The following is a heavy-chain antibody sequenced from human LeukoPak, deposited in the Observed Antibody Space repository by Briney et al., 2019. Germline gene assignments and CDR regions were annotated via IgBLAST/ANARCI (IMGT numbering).Heavy chain of an antibody. V-gene: IGHV4-34*01. Sequence: SETLSLTCAVYGGSFSGYYWSWIRQPPGKGLEWIGEINHSGSTNYNPSLKSRVTISVDTSKNQFSLKLSSVTAADTAVYYCARVQGEGGKWLWEKTIDYWGQGTLVTVSS. CDR1: GGSFSGYY. J-gene: IGHJ4*02. CDR3: ARVQGEGGKWLWEKTIDY. CDR2: INHSGST. D-gene: IGHD5-18*01.